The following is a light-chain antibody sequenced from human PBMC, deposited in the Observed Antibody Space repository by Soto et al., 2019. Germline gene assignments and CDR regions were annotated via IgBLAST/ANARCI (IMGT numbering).Light chain of an antibody. CDR3: QQYGSSPMYT. V-gene: IGKV3-20*01. CDR2: GAS. Sequence: EIVLTQSPGTLSLSPGERATLSCRASQSVSSSYLAWYQQKPGQAPRLLIYGASSRATGIPDRFSGSGSGTDFTLIISRLVPEDFAVYYCQQYGSSPMYTFGQGTNLEIK. J-gene: IGKJ2*01. CDR1: QSVSSSY.